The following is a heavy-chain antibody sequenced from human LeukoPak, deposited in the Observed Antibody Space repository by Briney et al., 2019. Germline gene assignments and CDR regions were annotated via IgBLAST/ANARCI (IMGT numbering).Heavy chain of an antibody. CDR1: GGSISSGSYY. CDR2: IYTSGST. Sequence: SETLSLTCTVSGGSISSGSYYWSWIRQPAGKGLEWIGRIYTSGSTNYNPSLKSRVTISVDTSKNQFSLKLTSVTAADTAVYYCAREYYGSSGYYNDYWGQGALVTVSS. V-gene: IGHV4-61*02. J-gene: IGHJ4*02. D-gene: IGHD3-22*01. CDR3: AREYYGSSGYYNDY.